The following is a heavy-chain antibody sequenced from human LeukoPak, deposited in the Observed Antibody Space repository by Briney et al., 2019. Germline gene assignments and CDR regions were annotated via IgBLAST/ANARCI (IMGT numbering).Heavy chain of an antibody. CDR2: IYYSGST. V-gene: IGHV4-59*01. CDR3: ARDRKEGAFDI. D-gene: IGHD1-14*01. CDR1: GGSFSGYY. J-gene: IGHJ3*02. Sequence: SETLSLTWAVYGGSFSGYYRVWIRQPPGEGLEWIGYIYYSGSTNYNPSLKSRVTISVDTSKNQFSLKLSSVTAADTAVYYCARDRKEGAFDIWGQGTMVTVSS.